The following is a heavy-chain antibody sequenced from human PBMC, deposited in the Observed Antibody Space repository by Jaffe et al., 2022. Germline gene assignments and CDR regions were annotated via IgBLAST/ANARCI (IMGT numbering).Heavy chain of an antibody. Sequence: EVQLLESGGGLVPPGGSLRLSCAASGFTFSGYAMSWVRQAPGKGLEWVSTVSGSGGSTYYADSVKGRFTISRDNSKNTLFLQMNSLRADDTAVYYCAAQRFYSGSGTYYYFDYWGQGTLVTVSS. CDR3: AAQRFYSGSGTYYYFDY. D-gene: IGHD3-10*01. J-gene: IGHJ4*02. CDR2: VSGSGGST. V-gene: IGHV3-23*01. CDR1: GFTFSGYA.